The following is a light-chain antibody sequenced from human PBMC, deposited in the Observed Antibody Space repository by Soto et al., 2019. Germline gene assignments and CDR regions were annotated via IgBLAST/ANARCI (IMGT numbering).Light chain of an antibody. CDR2: DVN. CDR1: SSDVGGSNY. V-gene: IGLV2-8*01. CDR3: SSYAGSSNV. J-gene: IGLJ1*01. Sequence: QSVLAQPASVSGSPGQSITISCTGTSSDVGGSNYVSWYQQLPGKAPKLMIYDVNKRPSGVPDRLSGSKSGNTASLTVSGLQAEDEADYYCSSYAGSSNVFGTGTKVTVL.